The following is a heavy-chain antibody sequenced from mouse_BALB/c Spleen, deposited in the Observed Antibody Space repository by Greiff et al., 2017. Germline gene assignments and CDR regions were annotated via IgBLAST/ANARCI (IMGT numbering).Heavy chain of an antibody. D-gene: IGHD1-2*01. Sequence: LQQPGSELVRPGASAKLSCKASGYTFTSYWMHWVKQRPGQGLEWIGNIYPGSGSTNYDEKFKSKATLTVDTSSSTAYMQLSSLTSEDSAVYYCTITTAHWYFDVWGAGTTVTVSS. CDR1: GYTFTSYW. V-gene: IGHV1S22*01. CDR3: TITTAHWYFDV. J-gene: IGHJ1*01. CDR2: IYPGSGST.